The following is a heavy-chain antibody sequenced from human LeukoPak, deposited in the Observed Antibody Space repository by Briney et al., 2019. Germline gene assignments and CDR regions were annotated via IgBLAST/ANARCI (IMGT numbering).Heavy chain of an antibody. CDR3: ARDFAHSKFDY. D-gene: IGHD2/OR15-2a*01. CDR2: ISGSGGST. V-gene: IGHV3-23*01. J-gene: IGHJ4*02. Sequence: GGSLRLSCVGSGFTFRSHAMSWVRQAPGKGLEWVSAISGSGGSTYYADSVKGRFTISRDNSKNTLYLQMNSLRAEDTAVYYCARDFAHSKFDYWGQGILVTVSS. CDR1: GFTFRSHA.